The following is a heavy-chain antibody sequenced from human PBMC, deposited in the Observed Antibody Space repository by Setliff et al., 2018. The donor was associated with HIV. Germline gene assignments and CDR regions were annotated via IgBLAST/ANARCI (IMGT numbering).Heavy chain of an antibody. CDR2: INAGNGNT. D-gene: IGHD3-3*02. J-gene: IGHJ4*02. CDR1: GYTFTSYA. V-gene: IGHV1-3*01. Sequence: ASVKVSCKASGYTFTSYAMHWVRQAPGQRLEWMGWINAGNGNTKYSQKFQGRVTITRDTSASTAYMELSSLRSEDTAVYYCAKEDVVKETRVTIREYYFAYWGQGALVTVSS. CDR3: AKEDVVKETRVTIREYYFAY.